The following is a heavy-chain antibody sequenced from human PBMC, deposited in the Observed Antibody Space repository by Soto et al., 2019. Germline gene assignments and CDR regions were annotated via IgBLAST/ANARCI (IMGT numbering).Heavy chain of an antibody. V-gene: IGHV1-18*01. CDR2: ISTYNGNT. CDR3: AKEAGPRRANPPFCFDC. Sequence: QVQLVQSGAEVKKPGASVKVSCKASGYTFTNYGISWVRQAPGQGLEWMAWISTYNGNTNYAQKFQGRVALTTDTSTNTAYMELRSLRSDDTAVYYCAKEAGPRRANPPFCFDCWGQGTLVTASS. J-gene: IGHJ4*02. CDR1: GYTFTNYG. D-gene: IGHD4-17*01.